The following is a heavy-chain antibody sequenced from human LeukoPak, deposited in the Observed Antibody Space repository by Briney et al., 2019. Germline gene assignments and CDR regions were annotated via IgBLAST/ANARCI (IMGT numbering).Heavy chain of an antibody. CDR3: ARDHYSNYVGAFDI. D-gene: IGHD4-11*01. Sequence: GGSLRLSCVASGFSLSNYWMAWVRQAPGKGLEWVSVIYSGGSTYYADSVKGRFTISRDNSKNTLYLQMNSLRAEDTAVYYCARDHYSNYVGAFDIWGQGTMVTVSS. CDR2: IYSGGST. CDR1: GFSLSNYW. V-gene: IGHV3-53*01. J-gene: IGHJ3*02.